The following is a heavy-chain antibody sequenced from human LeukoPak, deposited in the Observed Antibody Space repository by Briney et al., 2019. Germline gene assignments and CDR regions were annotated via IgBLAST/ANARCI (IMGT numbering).Heavy chain of an antibody. J-gene: IGHJ4*02. D-gene: IGHD3-3*01. CDR3: AKVRFLEWLLYDY. V-gene: IGHV3-30*04. CDR2: ISYDGSNR. Sequence: GGSLRLSCAASGFTFSTYTMHWVRQAPGKGLQWVALISYDGSNRYYTDSVEGRFTISRDNSKNTLYLQMDSLRAEDTAVYYCAKVRFLEWLLYDYWGQGTLVTVSS. CDR1: GFTFSTYT.